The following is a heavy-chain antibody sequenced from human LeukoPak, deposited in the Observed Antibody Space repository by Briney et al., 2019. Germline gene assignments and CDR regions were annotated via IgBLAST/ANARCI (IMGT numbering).Heavy chain of an antibody. V-gene: IGHV4-61*02. CDR3: ARAFFGYSSSAVGD. Sequence: SETLSLTCTVSGGSISSGSYHWSWIRQPAGKGLEWIGRIYTSGSTNYNPSLKSRVTISVDTSKNQFSLKLSSVTAADTAVYYCARAFFGYSSSAVGDWGQGTLVTVSS. CDR1: GGSISSGSYH. D-gene: IGHD6-6*01. J-gene: IGHJ4*02. CDR2: IYTSGST.